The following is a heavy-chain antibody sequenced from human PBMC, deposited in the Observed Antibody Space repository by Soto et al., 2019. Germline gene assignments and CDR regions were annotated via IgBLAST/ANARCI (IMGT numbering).Heavy chain of an antibody. J-gene: IGHJ4*02. V-gene: IGHV3-74*01. CDR2: INSDGSST. CDR3: AREHIVGATRTFDY. CDR1: GFTFSSYW. Sequence: GESLKISCAASGFTFSSYWMHWVRQAPGKGLVWVSRINSDGSSTSYADSVKGRFTISRDNAKNTLYLQMNSLRAEDTAVYYCAREHIVGATRTFDYWGQGTLVTVSS. D-gene: IGHD1-26*01.